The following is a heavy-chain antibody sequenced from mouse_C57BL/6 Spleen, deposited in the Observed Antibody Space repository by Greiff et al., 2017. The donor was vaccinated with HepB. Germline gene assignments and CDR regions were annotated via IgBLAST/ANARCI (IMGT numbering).Heavy chain of an antibody. V-gene: IGHV5-16*01. CDR1: GFTFSDYY. CDR3: ARERDYYDYEGVYFDY. D-gene: IGHD2-4*01. Sequence: EVHLVESEGGLVQPGSSMKLSCTASGFTFSDYYMAWVRQVPEKGLEWVANINYDGSSTYYLDSLKSRFIISRDNAKNILYLQMSSLKSEDTATYYCARERDYYDYEGVYFDYWGQGTTLTVSS. J-gene: IGHJ2*01. CDR2: INYDGSST.